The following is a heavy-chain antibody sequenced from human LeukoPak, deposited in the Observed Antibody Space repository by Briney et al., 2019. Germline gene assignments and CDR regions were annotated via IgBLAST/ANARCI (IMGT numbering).Heavy chain of an antibody. CDR1: GYTFTGYY. V-gene: IGHV1-8*03. CDR2: MNPNSGNT. CDR3: ARGAPDFWSVYYMDV. J-gene: IGHJ6*03. Sequence: GASVKVSCKASGYTFTGYYTHWVRQAPGQGLEWMGWMNPNSGNTGYAQKFQGRVTITRNTSISTAYMELSSLRSEDTAVYYCARGAPDFWSVYYMDVWGKGTTVTVSS. D-gene: IGHD3-3*01.